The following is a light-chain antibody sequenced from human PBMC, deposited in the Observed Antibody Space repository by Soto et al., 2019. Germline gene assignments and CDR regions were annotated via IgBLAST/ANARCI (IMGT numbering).Light chain of an antibody. CDR1: QSVGKY. CDR3: QQYVTSPRT. J-gene: IGKJ1*01. CDR2: GAS. V-gene: IGKV3-20*01. Sequence: EIVLTQYPGTLSLSPGERATLSCRASQSVGKYLAWYQQKPGQAPRLLIYGASFRATGIPARFSGRGSGTDFTLSISRLEPEDFAVYYCQQYVTSPRTFGQGTKVDIK.